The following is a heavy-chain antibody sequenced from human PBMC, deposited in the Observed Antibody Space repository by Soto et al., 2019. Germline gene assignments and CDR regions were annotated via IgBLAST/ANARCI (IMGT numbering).Heavy chain of an antibody. CDR2: IKQEGSEK. V-gene: IGHV3-7*01. CDR1: GFTFSRYW. CDR3: ARDNWNPYWYFDL. J-gene: IGHJ2*01. D-gene: IGHD1-20*01. Sequence: EVQLVESGGGLVQPGGSLRLSCAASGFTFSRYWMSWVRQAPGKGPEWVASIKQEGSEKYYVDSVKGRFTISRDNAKHSLYLQMNSLRAEDTAVFYCARDNWNPYWYFDLWGRGTLVTVYS.